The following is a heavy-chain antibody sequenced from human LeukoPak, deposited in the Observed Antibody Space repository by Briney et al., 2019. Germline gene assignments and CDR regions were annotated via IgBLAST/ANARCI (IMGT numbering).Heavy chain of an antibody. CDR2: MNSNSGNT. CDR1: GYTFTSYD. D-gene: IGHD6-13*01. Sequence: ASVKVSCKASGYTFTSYDINWVRQATGQGLEWMGWMNSNSGNTGYAQKFQGRVTMTRNTSISTAYMELSSLRSEDTAVYYCARGSPSSPEADYWGQGTLVTVSS. V-gene: IGHV1-8*01. CDR3: ARGSPSSPEADY. J-gene: IGHJ4*02.